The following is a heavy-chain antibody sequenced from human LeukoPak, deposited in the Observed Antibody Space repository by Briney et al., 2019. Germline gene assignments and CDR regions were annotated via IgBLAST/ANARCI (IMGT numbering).Heavy chain of an antibody. J-gene: IGHJ5*02. CDR1: GYTFTGYY. D-gene: IGHD1-26*01. CDR3: ARTIVGATLGWFDP. V-gene: IGHV1-2*02. Sequence: ASVKVPCKASGYTFTGYYLHWVRQAPGQGLEWVGLIDPKSGDTNYALKFRGRVTMTRDTSISTVYMELSRLRIDDTAVYYCARTIVGATLGWFDPWGQGTLVTVSS. CDR2: IDPKSGDT.